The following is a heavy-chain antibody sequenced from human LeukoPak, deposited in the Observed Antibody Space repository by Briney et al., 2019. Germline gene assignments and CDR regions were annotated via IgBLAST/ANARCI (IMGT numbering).Heavy chain of an antibody. CDR1: GYILTGYY. Sequence: APVKPSCKAPGYILTGYYMHRVRQAPGQGLEWMGWINPNSGDTNYAQKFQGRIIMTRDTSITTAYMELSRLTSDDTATYYCASFASGWYSNFWGQGTLVTVPS. D-gene: IGHD6-19*01. V-gene: IGHV1-2*02. CDR2: INPNSGDT. CDR3: ASFASGWYSNF. J-gene: IGHJ4*02.